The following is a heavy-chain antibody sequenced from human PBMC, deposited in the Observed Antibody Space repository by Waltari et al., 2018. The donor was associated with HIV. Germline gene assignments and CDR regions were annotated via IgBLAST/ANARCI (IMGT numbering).Heavy chain of an antibody. CDR3: SRDYGGGASAGDPPYRYYLDV. Sequence: RRVQSAAELKESGSSVQVPCKTAGGNINEYAFSWVRQAPGQGLEWMGGSTSVLVGTTNYAQEIQDTVTISSDTSPNTWYMALSHLRSDATALYYCSRDYGGGASAGDPPYRYYLDVSGQGTSVTVSS. CDR1: GGNINEYA. D-gene: IGHD3-10*01. CDR2: STSVLVGTT. V-gene: IGHV1-69*06. J-gene: IGHJ6*02.